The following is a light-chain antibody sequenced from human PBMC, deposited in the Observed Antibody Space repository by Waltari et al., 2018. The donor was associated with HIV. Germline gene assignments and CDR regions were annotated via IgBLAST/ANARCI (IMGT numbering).Light chain of an antibody. Sequence: QAGLTQPPSVSKDLRQTATLTCPGNSANVGNQVAVLLQQHQGHPPKLISYSNNNRPSGISERFSASRSGNTASLTIFGLRPEDEGDYYCSAWDASLTIWLFGGGTKLTVL. J-gene: IGLJ3*02. V-gene: IGLV10-54*04. CDR1: SANVGNQV. CDR3: SAWDASLTIWL. CDR2: SNN.